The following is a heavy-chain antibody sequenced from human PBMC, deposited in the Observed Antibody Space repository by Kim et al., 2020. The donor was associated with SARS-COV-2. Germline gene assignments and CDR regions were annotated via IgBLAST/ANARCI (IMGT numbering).Heavy chain of an antibody. J-gene: IGHJ6*02. CDR1: GGTFSSYA. V-gene: IGHV1-69*13. D-gene: IGHD3-10*01. CDR2: IIPIFGTA. CDR3: AREKSKVLGSYSYYYGMDV. Sequence: SVKVSCKASGGTFSSYAISWVRQAPGQGLEWMGGIIPIFGTANYAQKFQGRVTITADESTSTAYMELSSLRSEDTAVYYCAREKSKVLGSYSYYYGMDVWGQGTTVTVSS.